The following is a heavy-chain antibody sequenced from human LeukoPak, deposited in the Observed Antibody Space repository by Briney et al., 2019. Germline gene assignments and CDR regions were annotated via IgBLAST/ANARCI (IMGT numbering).Heavy chain of an antibody. CDR2: ISSSSSTI. Sequence: AGGSLRLSCAASGFTFSSYSMNWVRQAPGKGLEWVSYISSSSSTIYYADSVKGRFTISGDNAKNSLYLQMNSLRAEDTAVYYCARDLAHSGYDPVGDYWGQGTLVTVSS. CDR3: ARDLAHSGYDPVGDY. D-gene: IGHD5-12*01. J-gene: IGHJ4*02. V-gene: IGHV3-48*01. CDR1: GFTFSSYS.